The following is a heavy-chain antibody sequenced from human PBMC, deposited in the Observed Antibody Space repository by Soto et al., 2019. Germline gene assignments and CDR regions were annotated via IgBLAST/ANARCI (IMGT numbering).Heavy chain of an antibody. CDR2: INHSGST. Sequence: QVQLQQWGAGLLKPSETLSLTCAFYGGSFSGYYWSWIRQPPGKGLERIGEINHSGSTNYNPSLKSRVTISVDTSKNQFSLKLSSVTAADTAVYYCAPTLQYCSGASCYSRDYWGQGTLVTVSS. CDR1: GGSFSGYY. J-gene: IGHJ4*02. D-gene: IGHD2-15*01. CDR3: APTLQYCSGASCYSRDY. V-gene: IGHV4-34*01.